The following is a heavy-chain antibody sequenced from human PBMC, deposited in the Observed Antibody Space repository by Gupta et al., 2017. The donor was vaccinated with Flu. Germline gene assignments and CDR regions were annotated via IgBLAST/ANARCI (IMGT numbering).Heavy chain of an antibody. D-gene: IGHD4-17*01. CDR2: IEHRGRT. CDR3: ARDDYGDFAVFDF. J-gene: IGHJ4*02. V-gene: IGHV4-34*02. Sequence: QVQVQQLGAGLLKPSETLSLNRFVSGGSFMSYYWSWLRQAPGKGLEWIAEIEHRGRTKYNPSLRSRLSVSVDTSTDPFSLRLTSLTVADTAVYDCARDDYGDFAVFDFWGQGTLVTVSS. CDR1: GGSFMSYY.